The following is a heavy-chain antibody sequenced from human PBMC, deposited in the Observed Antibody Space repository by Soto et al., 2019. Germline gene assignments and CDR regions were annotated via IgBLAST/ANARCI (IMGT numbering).Heavy chain of an antibody. J-gene: IGHJ6*03. CDR2: ISWNSRSI. Sequence: PGGSLRLSCAASGFIFEDSAMHWVRLRPGKGLEWVSGISWNSRSIDYVDSVKGRFTVSRDNARNSLYLQMNSLRVEDTALYFCAKSNTFYCSSFSCYSDSMDVWGKGTTVTVSS. V-gene: IGHV3-9*01. CDR1: GFIFEDSA. D-gene: IGHD2-2*02. CDR3: AKSNTFYCSSFSCYSDSMDV.